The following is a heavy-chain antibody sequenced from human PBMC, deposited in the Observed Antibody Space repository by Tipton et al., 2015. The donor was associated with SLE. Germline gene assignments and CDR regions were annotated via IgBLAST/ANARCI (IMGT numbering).Heavy chain of an antibody. CDR3: VREEAFCRGDCYYYFDH. J-gene: IGHJ4*02. CDR2: IHSDGSET. Sequence: GSLRLSCAASGFTFSDSWMHWVRQAPGKGLVWVAHIHSDGSETSYADSVKGRFTISRDNTKNTLYLQMNSLRPEDTAVYYCVREEAFCRGDCYYYFDHWGQGSLVTVSS. D-gene: IGHD2-21*01. V-gene: IGHV3-74*01. CDR1: GFTFSDSW.